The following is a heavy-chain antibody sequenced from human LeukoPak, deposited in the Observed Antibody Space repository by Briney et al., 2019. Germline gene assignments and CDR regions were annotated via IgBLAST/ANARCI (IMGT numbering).Heavy chain of an antibody. CDR2: IRYDGSNK. CDR1: GFTFSSYG. J-gene: IGHJ4*02. Sequence: GGSLRLSCAAFGFTFSSYGMHWVRQAPGKGLEWVAFIRYDGSNKYYADSVKGRFTISRDNSKNTLYLQMNSLRAEDTAVYYCAKYPATSTVTYYFDYWGQGTLVTVSS. CDR3: AKYPATSTVTYYFDY. V-gene: IGHV3-30*02. D-gene: IGHD4-17*01.